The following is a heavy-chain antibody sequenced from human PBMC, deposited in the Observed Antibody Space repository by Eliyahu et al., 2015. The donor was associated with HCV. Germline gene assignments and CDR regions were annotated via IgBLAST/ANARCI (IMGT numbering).Heavy chain of an antibody. CDR1: GFTFSSYW. J-gene: IGHJ6*02. V-gene: IGHV3-7*01. Sequence: EVQLVESGGGLVQPGGSLRLSCAASGFTFSSYWMSWVRQAPGKGLEWVANIKQDGSEKYYVDSVKGRFTISRDNAKNSLYLQMNSLRVEDTAVYYCAREGRGVLYYHYGMDVWGQGTTVTVSS. CDR3: AREGRGVLYYHYGMDV. CDR2: IKQDGSEK. D-gene: IGHD1-26*01.